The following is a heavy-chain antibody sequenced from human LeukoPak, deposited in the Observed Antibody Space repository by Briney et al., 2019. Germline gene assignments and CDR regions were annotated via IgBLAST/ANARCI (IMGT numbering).Heavy chain of an antibody. D-gene: IGHD3-16*01. J-gene: IGHJ5*02. CDR1: GGSVTTGTYH. CDR3: ARGRYYDGRGRFDP. V-gene: IGHV4-39*07. Sequence: PSETLPLTCSVSGGSVTTGTYHWAWIRQPPGKGLEWIGSVYFDGGTHYNRSLQSRVAISVDTSKNQYSLRLSSVTAADTAVYYCARGRYYDGRGRFDPWGQGILVTVSS. CDR2: VYFDGGT.